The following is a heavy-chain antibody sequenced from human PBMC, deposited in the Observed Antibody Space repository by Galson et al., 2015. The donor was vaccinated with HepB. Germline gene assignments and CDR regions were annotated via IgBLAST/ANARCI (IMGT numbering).Heavy chain of an antibody. Sequence: SVKVSCKASGYTFTSYYMHWVRQAPGQGLEWMGIINPSGGSTSYAQKFQGRVTMTRDTSTSTVCMELSSLRSEDTAVYYCARDAGSGSPIGYFQHWGQGTLVTVSS. D-gene: IGHD3-10*01. CDR2: INPSGGST. V-gene: IGHV1-46*01. J-gene: IGHJ1*01. CDR1: GYTFTSYY. CDR3: ARDAGSGSPIGYFQH.